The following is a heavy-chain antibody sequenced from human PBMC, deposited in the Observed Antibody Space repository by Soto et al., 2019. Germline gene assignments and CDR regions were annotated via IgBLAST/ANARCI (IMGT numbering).Heavy chain of an antibody. CDR1: GYTFTSYA. CDR3: AREHVNYDFRNGPNYYYGMDV. J-gene: IGHJ6*02. CDR2: INAGNGNT. D-gene: IGHD3-3*01. Sequence: GASVKVSCKASGYTFTSYAMHWVRQAPGQRLEWMGWINAGNGNTKYPQKFQGRVTITRDTSASTAYMELSSLRSEDTAVYYCAREHVNYDFRNGPNYYYGMDVWGQGTTVTVSS. V-gene: IGHV1-3*01.